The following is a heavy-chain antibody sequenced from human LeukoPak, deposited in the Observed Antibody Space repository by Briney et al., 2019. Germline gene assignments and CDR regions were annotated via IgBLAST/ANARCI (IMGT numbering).Heavy chain of an antibody. V-gene: IGHV3-33*01. CDR2: IWYDGSDK. CDR1: GFIFSSNG. Sequence: PGGSLRLSCAASGFIFSSNGMYWVRQAPGKGLEWVALIWYDGSDKYYTDSVKGRFTISRDNSKNTLFLQMNSLRAEDTAVYYCARLWGAAMLDYWGQGNLVTVSS. CDR3: ARLWGAAMLDY. J-gene: IGHJ4*02. D-gene: IGHD5-18*01.